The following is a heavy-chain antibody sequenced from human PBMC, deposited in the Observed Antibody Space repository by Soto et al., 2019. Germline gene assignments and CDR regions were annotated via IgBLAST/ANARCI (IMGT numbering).Heavy chain of an antibody. Sequence: QVQLVQSGAEVKKPGSSVKVSCKASGGTFSSYAISWVRQAPGQGLEWMGGIIPIFGKANYAQKFQGRVTITADESTSTAYMELSSLRSEDTAVYYCARAVVVVAATQGYYYYGMDVWGQGTTVTVSS. J-gene: IGHJ6*02. D-gene: IGHD2-15*01. CDR2: IIPIFGKA. V-gene: IGHV1-69*01. CDR1: GGTFSSYA. CDR3: ARAVVVVAATQGYYYYGMDV.